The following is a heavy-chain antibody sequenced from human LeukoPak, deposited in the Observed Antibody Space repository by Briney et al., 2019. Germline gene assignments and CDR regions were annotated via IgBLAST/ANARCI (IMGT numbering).Heavy chain of an antibody. CDR2: IYNSGST. CDR1: GGSISSYY. J-gene: IGHJ4*02. CDR3: ARSAFLVTAPGLYYFDY. D-gene: IGHD6-13*01. V-gene: IGHV4-4*07. Sequence: SETLSLTCTVSGGSISSYYWSWIRQPAGKGLEWIGHIYNSGSTNYNPSLKGRVTMSVATSKNQFSLHLSSVTAADTAVYYCARSAFLVTAPGLYYFDYWGQGPPVTVSS.